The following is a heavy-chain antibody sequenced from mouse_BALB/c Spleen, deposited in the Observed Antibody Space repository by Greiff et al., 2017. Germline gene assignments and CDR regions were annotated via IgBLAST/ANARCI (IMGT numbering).Heavy chain of an antibody. D-gene: IGHD2-4*01. J-gene: IGHJ2*01. Sequence: EVHLVESGGGLVQPGGSLKLSCAASGFTFSSYTMSWVRQTPEKRLEWVAYISNGGGSTYYPDTVKGRFTISRDNAKNTLYLQMSSLKSEDTAMYYCARHSDYDYDYWGQGTTLTVSS. V-gene: IGHV5-12-2*01. CDR2: ISNGGGST. CDR1: GFTFSSYT. CDR3: ARHSDYDYDY.